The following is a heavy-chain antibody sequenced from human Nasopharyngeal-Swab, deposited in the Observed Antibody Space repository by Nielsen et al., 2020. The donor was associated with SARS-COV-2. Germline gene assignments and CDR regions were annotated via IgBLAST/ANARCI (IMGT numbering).Heavy chain of an antibody. V-gene: IGHV1-69*13. J-gene: IGHJ6*02. CDR2: IIPIFGTA. D-gene: IGHD3-9*01. CDR1: GGTFSSYA. CDR3: ARDRYDILTGYYPPPYYGMDV. Sequence: SVKVSCKASGGTFSSYAISWVRQAPGQGLEWMGGIIPIFGTANYAQKFQGRVTITADESTSTAYMELSSLRSKDTAVYYCARDRYDILTGYYPPPYYGMDVWGQGTTVTVSS.